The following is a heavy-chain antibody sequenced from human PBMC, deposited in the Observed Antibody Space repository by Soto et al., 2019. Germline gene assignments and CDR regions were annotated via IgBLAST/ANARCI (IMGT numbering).Heavy chain of an antibody. J-gene: IGHJ4*02. Sequence: ESGGGVVQPGRSLRLSCAASGFTFSSYGMHWVRQAPGKGLEWVAVISYDGSNKYYADSVKGRFTISRDSSKNTLYLQMNSLRAEDTAVYYCAKAGSVAFDYWGQGTLVTVSS. V-gene: IGHV3-30*18. CDR1: GFTFSSYG. CDR3: AKAGSVAFDY. CDR2: ISYDGSNK. D-gene: IGHD2-15*01.